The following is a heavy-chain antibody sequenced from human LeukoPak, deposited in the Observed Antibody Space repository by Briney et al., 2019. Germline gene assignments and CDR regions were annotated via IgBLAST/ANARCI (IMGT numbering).Heavy chain of an antibody. CDR3: AREGPYYYDSSGPSY. J-gene: IGHJ4*02. D-gene: IGHD3-22*01. CDR1: GYTFTSYG. CDR2: ISAYNGNT. Sequence: GASVKVSCKASGYTFTSYGISWVRQAPGQGLEWMGWISAYNGNTNYAQKLQGRVTMTTDTSTSTAYMELRSLRSDDTAVYYCAREGPYYYDSSGPSYWGQGTLVTASS. V-gene: IGHV1-18*01.